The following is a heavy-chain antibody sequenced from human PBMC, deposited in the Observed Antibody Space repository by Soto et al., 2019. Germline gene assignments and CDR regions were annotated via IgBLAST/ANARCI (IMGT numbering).Heavy chain of an antibody. CDR2: IMYSGYS. Sequence: QVQLQESGPGLVKPSETLSLTCTVSGDSLTNYYCSWFRQPPGKGLEWIGYIMYSGYSAYNLSLRRXVXXSMDTSKTQFSLMLESVTATDTAVYYCARHGFGPLHGLVDVWGQGTTVIVSS. J-gene: IGHJ6*02. V-gene: IGHV4-59*08. D-gene: IGHD3-10*01. CDR1: GDSLTNYY. CDR3: ARHGFGPLHGLVDV.